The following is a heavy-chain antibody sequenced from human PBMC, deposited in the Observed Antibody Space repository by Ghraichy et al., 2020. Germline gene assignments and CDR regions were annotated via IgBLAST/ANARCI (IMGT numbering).Heavy chain of an antibody. J-gene: IGHJ6*03. CDR1: GGSISSSSYY. CDR3: ARARHDYPNYYYYMDV. D-gene: IGHD4/OR15-4a*01. CDR2: IYYSGST. V-gene: IGHV4-39*07. Sequence: SETLSLTCTVSGGSISSSSYYWGWIRQPPGKGLEWIGSIYYSGSTYYNPSLKSRVTISVDTSKNQFSLKVSSVTAADTAMYYCARARHDYPNYYYYMDVWGKGTTVTVSS.